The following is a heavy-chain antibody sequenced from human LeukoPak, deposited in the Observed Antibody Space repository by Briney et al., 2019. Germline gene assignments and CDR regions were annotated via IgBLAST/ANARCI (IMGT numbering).Heavy chain of an antibody. CDR1: GGTFSSYA. V-gene: IGHV1-69*04. CDR2: IIPILGIA. D-gene: IGHD5-24*01. Sequence: SVKVSCKASGGTFSSYAISWVRQAPGQGLEGMGRIIPILGIANYAQKFQGSVTITADKSTSTAYLELSSLRSEDTAVYYCARAPLRDGYNYDFDYWGQGTLVTVSS. J-gene: IGHJ4*02. CDR3: ARAPLRDGYNYDFDY.